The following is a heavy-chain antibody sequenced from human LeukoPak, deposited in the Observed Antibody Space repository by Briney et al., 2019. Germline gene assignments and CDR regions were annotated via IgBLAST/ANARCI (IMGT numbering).Heavy chain of an antibody. V-gene: IGHV4-38-2*01. CDR3: ASKLEGYCSSTSCLVA. CDR2: IYHSGST. CDR1: GYSISSGYY. J-gene: IGHJ5*02. D-gene: IGHD2-2*01. Sequence: PSETLSLTCAVSGYSISSGYYWGWIRPPPGKGLEWIGSIYHSGSTYYNPSLKSRVTISVDTSKNQFSLKLSSVTAADTAVYYCASKLEGYCSSTSCLVAWGEETLVTVSS.